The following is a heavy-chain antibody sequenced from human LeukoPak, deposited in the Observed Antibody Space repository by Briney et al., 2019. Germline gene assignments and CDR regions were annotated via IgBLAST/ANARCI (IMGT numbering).Heavy chain of an antibody. D-gene: IGHD2-21*01. CDR3: AKVAGGPQLWWWPFDY. CDR1: GFTFCSHA. J-gene: IGHJ4*02. Sequence: GGAPGISRAAPGFTFCSHAMSWGRQAPGEGGGGVSAINGSGGSTYYADSVKGRFTISRDNSKNTLYLQMNSLRAEDTAVYYCAKVAGGPQLWWWPFDYWGQGTLVTVSS. CDR2: INGSGGST. V-gene: IGHV3-23*01.